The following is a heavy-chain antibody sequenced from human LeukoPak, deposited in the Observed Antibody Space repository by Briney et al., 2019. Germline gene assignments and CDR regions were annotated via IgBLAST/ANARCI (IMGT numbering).Heavy chain of an antibody. CDR1: GFTFSSYW. V-gene: IGHV3-7*01. Sequence: GGSLRLSCAASGFTFSSYWMTWVRQAPGKGLEWVANIKQDGSAKYYVDSLRGRFSISRDNVKNSLFLQMNSLSDDDTAVYYCTRCPYDSTGYYSVPSHLDYWGQGTLVTVSS. J-gene: IGHJ4*02. CDR3: TRCPYDSTGYYSVPSHLDY. D-gene: IGHD3-22*01. CDR2: IKQDGSAK.